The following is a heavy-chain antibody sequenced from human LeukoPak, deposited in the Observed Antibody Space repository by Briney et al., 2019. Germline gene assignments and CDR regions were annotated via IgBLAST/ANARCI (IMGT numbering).Heavy chain of an antibody. CDR1: GFFFDEFG. Sequence: RSLRLSCAASGFFFDEFGMTWVRQAPGKGLEWVSAIRGSGGSTYYADSVKGRFTISRDNSKNTLYLQMNSLRAEDTAVYYCAKDRPGGATIRRAFDIWGQGTMVT. V-gene: IGHV3-23*01. J-gene: IGHJ3*02. CDR2: IRGSGGST. D-gene: IGHD1-26*01. CDR3: AKDRPGGATIRRAFDI.